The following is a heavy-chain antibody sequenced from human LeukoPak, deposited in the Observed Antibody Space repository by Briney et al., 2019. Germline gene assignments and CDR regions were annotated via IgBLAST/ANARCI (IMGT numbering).Heavy chain of an antibody. D-gene: IGHD4-17*01. J-gene: IGHJ4*02. Sequence: GGSLRLSCAASGFTFSSSAMSWVRQVPGKGLEWVSGISASGGSTSYADSVRGRFTISRDNSKNTLYLQMNSLRAEDTAVYYCARETGSAVGSTDFDYWGQGTLVTVSS. CDR3: ARETGSAVGSTDFDY. CDR2: ISASGGST. CDR1: GFTFSSSA. V-gene: IGHV3-23*01.